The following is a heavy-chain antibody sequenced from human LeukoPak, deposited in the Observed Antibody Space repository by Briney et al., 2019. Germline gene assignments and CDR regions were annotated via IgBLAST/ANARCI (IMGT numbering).Heavy chain of an antibody. V-gene: IGHV1-8*01. J-gene: IGHJ4*02. CDR3: AFRYSTGGSCPSPFDY. CDR1: ENIFNRYD. CDR2: TNPNSGNT. Sequence: ASVKVSCKAPENIFNRYDINWVRQATGQGLEWMGWTNPNSGNTGYAHKFQGRVTMTRTPSTSTAYMELSSLRSEDTAVYYCAFRYSTGGSCPSPFDYWGQRTLITVSS. D-gene: IGHD2-15*01.